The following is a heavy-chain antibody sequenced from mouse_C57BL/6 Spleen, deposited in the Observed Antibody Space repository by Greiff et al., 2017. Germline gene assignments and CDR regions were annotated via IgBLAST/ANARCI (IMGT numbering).Heavy chain of an antibody. V-gene: IGHV1-4*01. CDR1: GYTFTSYT. J-gene: IGHJ4*01. CDR3: AREQEGAMDY. Sequence: VQLQQSGAELARPGASVKMSCKASGYTFTSYTMHWVNQRPGQGLEWIGYISPSSGYTKYNQKFKDKATLTADKSSSTAYMQLSSLTSEDSAVYYCAREQEGAMDYWGQGTSVTVSS. CDR2: ISPSSGYT.